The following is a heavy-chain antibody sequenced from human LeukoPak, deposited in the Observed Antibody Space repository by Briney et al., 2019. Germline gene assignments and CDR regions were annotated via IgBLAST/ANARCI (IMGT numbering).Heavy chain of an antibody. V-gene: IGHV3-23*01. J-gene: IGHJ5*02. D-gene: IGHD2-2*01. CDR3: AKGAPIVVVPAAIVPYNGFDP. Sequence: GALRLSCAASGFTFSSYAMSWVRQAPGKGLEWVSAISGSGGSTYYADSVKGRFTISRDNSKNTLYLQMNSLRAEDTAVYYCAKGAPIVVVPAAIVPYNGFDPWGQGTLVTVSS. CDR2: ISGSGGST. CDR1: GFTFSSYA.